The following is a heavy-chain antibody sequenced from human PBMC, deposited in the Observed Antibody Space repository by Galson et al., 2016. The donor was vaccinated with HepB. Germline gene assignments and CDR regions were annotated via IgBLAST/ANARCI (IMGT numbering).Heavy chain of an antibody. D-gene: IGHD3-16*01. V-gene: IGHV3-74*01. CDR2: INSDGSSI. CDR1: GFIFSNHW. CDR3: ATGHWGTWRWGDY. Sequence: SLRLSCATSGFIFSNHWMHWVRQTPEKGLVWVSRINSDGSSIGYADSVKGRFTISRDNAQNTLSLQMNSLRVEDTAVYYLATGHWGTWRWGDYWGQGTVVTVSS. J-gene: IGHJ4*02.